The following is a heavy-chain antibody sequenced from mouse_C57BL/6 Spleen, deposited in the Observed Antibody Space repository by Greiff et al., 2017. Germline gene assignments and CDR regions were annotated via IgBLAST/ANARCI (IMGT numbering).Heavy chain of an antibody. J-gene: IGHJ2*01. D-gene: IGHD1-1*01. CDR3: ARGGLYYGSSYPYYFDY. V-gene: IGHV1-9*01. Sequence: QVQLKQSGAELMKPGASVKLSCKATGYTFTGYWIEWVKQRPGHGLEWIGEILPGSGSTNYNEKFKGKATFTADTSSNTAYMQLSSLTTEDSAIYYCARGGLYYGSSYPYYFDYWGQGTTLTVSS. CDR2: ILPGSGST. CDR1: GYTFTGYW.